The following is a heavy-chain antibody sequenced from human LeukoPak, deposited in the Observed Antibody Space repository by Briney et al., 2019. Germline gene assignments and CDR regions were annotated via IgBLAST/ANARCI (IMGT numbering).Heavy chain of an antibody. J-gene: IGHJ4*02. CDR2: ISYDGSNK. D-gene: IGHD3-22*01. Sequence: PGGSLRLSCAASGFTLSSYAMHRVRQAPGKGLEWVAVISYDGSNKYYADSVKGRFTISRDNSKNTLYLQMNSLRAEDTAVYYCARDGTYFTMILGYWGQGTLVAVSS. CDR3: ARDGTYFTMILGY. CDR1: GFTLSSYA. V-gene: IGHV3-30*01.